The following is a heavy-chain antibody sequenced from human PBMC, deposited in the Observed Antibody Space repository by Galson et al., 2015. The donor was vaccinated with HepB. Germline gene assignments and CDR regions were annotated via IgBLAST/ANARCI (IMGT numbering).Heavy chain of an antibody. V-gene: IGHV3-48*01. CDR1: GFTFSSYS. CDR2: IHSSSSTI. D-gene: IGHD1-14*01. J-gene: IGHJ2*01. Sequence: SLRLSCAASGFTFSSYSMNWLRQAPGKGLEWVSYIHSSSSTIYYADSVKGRFTIPRDNAMNSLYLQMNSLRGEDTAVYCCARDLRTNWYFDLWGRGTQVTVSS. CDR3: ARDLRTNWYFDL.